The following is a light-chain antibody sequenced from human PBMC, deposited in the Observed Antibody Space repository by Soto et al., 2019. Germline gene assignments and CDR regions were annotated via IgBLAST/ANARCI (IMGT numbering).Light chain of an antibody. CDR2: EAS. J-gene: IGLJ2*01. CDR3: CSYAGSETFI. CDR1: SSDIGGYNL. Sequence: QSVLTQPASVSGSPGQSITISCTGTSSDIGGYNLVSWYQQHPGKAPKLMIYEASKRPSGVSSRFSGSKSGNTASLTISGLQAEDEADYYCCSYAGSETFIFGGGTKLTVL. V-gene: IGLV2-23*01.